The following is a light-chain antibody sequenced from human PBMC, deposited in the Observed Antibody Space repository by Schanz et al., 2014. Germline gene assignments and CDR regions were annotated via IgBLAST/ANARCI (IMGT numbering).Light chain of an antibody. CDR2: DAS. Sequence: QSVLTQPASVSGSPGQSITISCTGTYSDVGSYNLVSWYQQHPGKAPKLMIYDASNRPSGVSNRFSGSKSGNTASLTISGLQAEDEADYYCCSYAGSSTLWVFGGGTKLTVL. V-gene: IGLV2-23*01. CDR3: CSYAGSSTLWV. J-gene: IGLJ3*02. CDR1: YSDVGSYNL.